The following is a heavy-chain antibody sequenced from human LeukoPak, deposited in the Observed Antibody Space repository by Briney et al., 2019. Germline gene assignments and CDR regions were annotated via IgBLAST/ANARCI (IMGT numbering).Heavy chain of an antibody. CDR1: GYTFTSYD. D-gene: IGHD6-19*01. Sequence: GASVKVSCKASGYTFTSYDINWVRQATGQGLEWMGWMNPNSGNTGYAQKFQGRVTMTRNTSISTAYMELSSLRSEDTAVYYCARAGRQGKWLVPGYWGQGTLVTVSS. CDR3: ARAGRQGKWLVPGY. CDR2: MNPNSGNT. J-gene: IGHJ4*02. V-gene: IGHV1-8*01.